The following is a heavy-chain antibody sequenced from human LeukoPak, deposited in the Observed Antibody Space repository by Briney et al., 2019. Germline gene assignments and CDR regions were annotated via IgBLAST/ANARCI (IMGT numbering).Heavy chain of an antibody. V-gene: IGHV3-74*01. CDR1: GFTFSSYW. Sequence: GGSLRLSCAASGFTFSSYWMHWVRQAPGKGLVWVSRINTDGSSTSYADSVKGRFTISRDNAKNTLYLQMNSLRAEDTAVYCCARDATSGAFDIWGQGTMVTVSS. J-gene: IGHJ3*02. D-gene: IGHD6-25*01. CDR3: ARDATSGAFDI. CDR2: INTDGSST.